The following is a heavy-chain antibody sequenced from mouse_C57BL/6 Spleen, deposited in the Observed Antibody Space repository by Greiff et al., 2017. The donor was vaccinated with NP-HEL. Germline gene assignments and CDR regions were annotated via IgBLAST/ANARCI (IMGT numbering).Heavy chain of an antibody. CDR1: GYTFTSYW. D-gene: IGHD1-1*01. CDR2: IHPNSGST. Sequence: VQLQQPGAELVKPGASVKLSCKASGYTFTSYWMHWVKQRPGQGLEWIGMIHPNSGSTNYNEKFKSKATLTVDKSSSTAYMQLSSLTSEDSAVYYCARFTTVPYAMDYWGQGTSVTVSS. CDR3: ARFTTVPYAMDY. J-gene: IGHJ4*01. V-gene: IGHV1-64*01.